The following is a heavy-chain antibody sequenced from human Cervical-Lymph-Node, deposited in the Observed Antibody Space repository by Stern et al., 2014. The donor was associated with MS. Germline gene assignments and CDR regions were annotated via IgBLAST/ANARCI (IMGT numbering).Heavy chain of an antibody. V-gene: IGHV4-59*01. CDR1: GGSISSYY. D-gene: IGHD3-3*01. CDR2: IYSSETT. CDR3: AREGYDGIDN. J-gene: IGHJ4*02. Sequence: QVQLQESGPGLVKPSETLSLTCIVSGGSISSYYWSWIRQPPGKGLEWIGYIYSSETTNYNPSLKVRVTISVDTSKNQFSLKLNSVTAADTAIYYCAREGYDGIDNWGQGTLVTVSS.